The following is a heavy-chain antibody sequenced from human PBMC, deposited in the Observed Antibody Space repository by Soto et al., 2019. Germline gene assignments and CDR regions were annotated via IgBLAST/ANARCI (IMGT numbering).Heavy chain of an antibody. J-gene: IGHJ4*02. CDR3: AGSYGLGYRAFDY. V-gene: IGHV1-69*02. CDR1: GDTFNFYS. CDR2: VNPIVSMS. Sequence: QVQLVQSGAEVKRPGSSVKVSCKASGDTFNFYSINWVRQAPGLGLEWMGRVNPIVSMSNYAQKFQGRVTMTADKSTRTAYMELSSLRSEDTGIYYCAGSYGLGYRAFDYWGQGALVTVSS. D-gene: IGHD3-10*01.